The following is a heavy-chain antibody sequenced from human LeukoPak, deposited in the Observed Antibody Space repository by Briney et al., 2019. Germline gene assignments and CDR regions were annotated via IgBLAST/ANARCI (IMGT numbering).Heavy chain of an antibody. J-gene: IGHJ5*02. CDR3: ARVTPTYDILTGYYHNWFGP. D-gene: IGHD3-9*01. V-gene: IGHV3-21*01. CDR2: ISSSSSYI. Sequence: PGGSLRLSCAASGFTFSSYSMNWVRQAPGKGLEWVSSISSSSSYIYYADSVKGRFTISRDNAKNSLYLQMNSLRAEDTAVYYCARVTPTYDILTGYYHNWFGPWGQGTLVTVSS. CDR1: GFTFSSYS.